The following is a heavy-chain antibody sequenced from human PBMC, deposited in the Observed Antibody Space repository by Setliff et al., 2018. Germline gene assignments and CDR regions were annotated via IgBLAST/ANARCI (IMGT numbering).Heavy chain of an antibody. CDR3: ARPHDYGDY. V-gene: IGHV4-61*09. CDR2: IYTSGST. J-gene: IGHJ4*02. CDR1: GGSISSGSYY. Sequence: SETLSLTCTVSGGSISSGSYYWSWIRQPAGKGLEWIGHIYTSGSTNYNPSLKSRVTISVDTSKNQFSLKLSSVTAADTAVYYCARPHDYGDYWGQGTPVTVLL.